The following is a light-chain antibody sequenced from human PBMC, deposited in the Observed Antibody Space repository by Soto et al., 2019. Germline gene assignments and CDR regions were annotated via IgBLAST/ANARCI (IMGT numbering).Light chain of an antibody. CDR2: AAS. V-gene: IGKV1-39*01. Sequence: DIQITQSPSSLSASVVDRVTITFLASQSISSYLNWYQQKPGKAPKLLIYAASSLQSGVPSRFSGSGSGTDFTLTISSLQPEDFATYYCQQSYSTPSHFGGGNKVDIK. CDR3: QQSYSTPSH. CDR1: QSISSY. J-gene: IGKJ4*01.